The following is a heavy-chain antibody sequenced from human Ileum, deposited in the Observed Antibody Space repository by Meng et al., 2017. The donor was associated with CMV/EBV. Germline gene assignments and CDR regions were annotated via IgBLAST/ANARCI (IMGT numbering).Heavy chain of an antibody. CDR1: GGSISTYY. J-gene: IGHJ4*02. Sequence: LSLNCTVSGGSISTYYWSWIRQPPGKGLEWIGYIYYSGSTNSNPSLKSRVTISVDTSKNQFSLKLSSVTAADTAVYYCARDRLASFDYWGQGTLVTVSS. D-gene: IGHD6-19*01. CDR3: ARDRLASFDY. CDR2: IYYSGST. V-gene: IGHV4-59*01.